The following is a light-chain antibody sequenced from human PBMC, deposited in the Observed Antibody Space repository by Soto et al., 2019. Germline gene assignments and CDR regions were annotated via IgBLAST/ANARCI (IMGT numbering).Light chain of an antibody. CDR1: QTVDIY. V-gene: IGKV3-15*01. J-gene: IGKJ4*01. Sequence: IVMTQSPATLSVYPGERATLSCRASQTVDIYLAWYQQRPGQAPRLLIYDTSIRAPGIPATFSGSGSGTEFPLTISSLQSEDVAIYYCQQYKDWPPITFGGGTKVQIK. CDR2: DTS. CDR3: QQYKDWPPIT.